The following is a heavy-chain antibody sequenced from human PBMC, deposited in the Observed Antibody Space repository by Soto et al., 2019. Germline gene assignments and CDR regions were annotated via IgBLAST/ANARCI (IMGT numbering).Heavy chain of an antibody. J-gene: IGHJ6*03. Sequence: QVQLVQSGAEVKKPGASVKVSCKASGYTFTSYAMHWVRQAPGQRLEWMGWINAGNGNTKYSQKFQGRVTITRDTSASTAYMELSSLRSEDTAVYYCAREYYDFYGYYYMDVWGKGTTVTVSS. CDR3: AREYYDFYGYYYMDV. V-gene: IGHV1-3*01. CDR1: GYTFTSYA. D-gene: IGHD3-3*01. CDR2: INAGNGNT.